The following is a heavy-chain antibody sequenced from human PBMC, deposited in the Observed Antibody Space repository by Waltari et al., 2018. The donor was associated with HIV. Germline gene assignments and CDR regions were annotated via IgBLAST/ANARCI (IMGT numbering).Heavy chain of an antibody. V-gene: IGHV3-23*01. J-gene: IGHJ4*02. CDR1: GFPFSSYA. CDR2: LSGSGAST. D-gene: IGHD3-22*01. CDR3: AKDSNYDSSGPIDY. Sequence: EVQLLESGGGLVQPGGSLRLSCAASGFPFSSYAMSWVRQAPGKGLEWVSALSGSGASTYYADSVKGRFTISRDNSKNMLYLQMNRLRADDTAVYYCAKDSNYDSSGPIDYWGQGTLVTVSS.